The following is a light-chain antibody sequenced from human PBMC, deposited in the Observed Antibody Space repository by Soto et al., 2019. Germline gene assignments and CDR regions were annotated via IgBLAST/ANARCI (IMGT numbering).Light chain of an antibody. V-gene: IGLV2-14*01. J-gene: IGLJ1*01. CDR2: EVS. CDR3: GSYAGSSAFYV. Sequence: QLVLTQPASVSGSPGQSITISCTGTSSDVGYYNFVSWYQQHPGKAPKLIIYEVSNRPSGVSNRFSASKSGNTASLTISGLQAEDEADYHCGSYAGSSAFYVFGTGTKLTVL. CDR1: SSDVGYYNF.